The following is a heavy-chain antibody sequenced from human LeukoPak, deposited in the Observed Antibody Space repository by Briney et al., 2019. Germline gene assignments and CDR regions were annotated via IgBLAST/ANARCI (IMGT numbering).Heavy chain of an antibody. V-gene: IGHV1-2*02. CDR2: INPNSGGT. Sequence: ASVKVSCKASGYTFTGYYMHWVRQAPGRGLEWMGWINPNSGGTNYAQKFQGRVTMTRDTSISTAYMELSRLRSDDTAVYYCARDRDTEGYYYYMDVWGKGTTVTVSS. J-gene: IGHJ6*03. D-gene: IGHD2-8*02. CDR3: ARDRDTEGYYYYMDV. CDR1: GYTFTGYY.